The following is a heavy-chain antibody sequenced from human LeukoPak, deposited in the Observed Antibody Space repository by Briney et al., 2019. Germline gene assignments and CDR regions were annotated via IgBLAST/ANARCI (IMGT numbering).Heavy chain of an antibody. CDR3: VRSDDFWSGYYGY. CDR2: IYTSGST. D-gene: IGHD3-3*01. V-gene: IGHV4-61*02. CDR1: GGSISSGSYY. J-gene: IGHJ4*02. Sequence: SETLSLTCTVSGGSISSGSYYWSWIRQPAGKGLEWIGRIYTSGSTNYNPSLKSRVTISVDTSKNQFSLKLSSVTAADTAVYYCVRSDDFWSGYYGYWGQGTLVTVSS.